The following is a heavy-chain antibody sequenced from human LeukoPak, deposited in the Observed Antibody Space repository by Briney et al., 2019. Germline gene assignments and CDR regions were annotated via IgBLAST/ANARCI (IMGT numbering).Heavy chain of an antibody. CDR1: GGSFSGYY. CDR3: ARGVNVLRFLEWLPLDYYYGMDV. D-gene: IGHD3-3*01. CDR2: INHSGST. Sequence: SETLSLTCAVYGGSFSGYYWSWIRQPPGKGLEWIGEINHSGSTNYNPSLKSRVTISVDTSKNQFSLKLNSVTAADTAVYYCARGVNVLRFLEWLPLDYYYGMDVWGQGTTVTVSS. V-gene: IGHV4-34*01. J-gene: IGHJ6*02.